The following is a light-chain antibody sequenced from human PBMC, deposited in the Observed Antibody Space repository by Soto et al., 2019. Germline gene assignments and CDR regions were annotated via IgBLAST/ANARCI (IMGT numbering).Light chain of an antibody. V-gene: IGLV1-51*02. Sequence: QSVLTQPPSVSAAPGQTVTISCSGSSSNIGNSYVSWYQQLPGTAPKLLIYENNKRPSGIPDRFSGSKSGTSATLGITGLQTGDEAVYYCGTWDSRLSVGVFGGGTKLTVL. CDR2: ENN. J-gene: IGLJ3*02. CDR1: SSNIGNSY. CDR3: GTWDSRLSVGV.